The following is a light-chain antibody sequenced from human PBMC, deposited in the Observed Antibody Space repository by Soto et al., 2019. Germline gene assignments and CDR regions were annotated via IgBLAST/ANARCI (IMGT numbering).Light chain of an antibody. CDR3: QQYGRSAT. CDR2: GAS. J-gene: IGKJ1*01. V-gene: IGKV3-20*01. Sequence: EVVLTRSPWPLYLSPGERSTLSCMASQSVSNNYLAWYQQKPGQAPRLLIYGASNRATGIPDRFSGSGSGTDFTLTISRLEPEDLAVYYCQQYGRSATLGQGTKVDIK. CDR1: QSVSNNY.